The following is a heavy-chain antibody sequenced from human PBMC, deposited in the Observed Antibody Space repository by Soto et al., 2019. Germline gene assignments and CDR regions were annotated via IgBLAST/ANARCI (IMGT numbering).Heavy chain of an antibody. CDR1: GYTFTSYG. Sequence: ASVKVSCKASGYTFTSYGISWVRQAPGQGLEWMGCISAYNGNTNYAQKLQGRVTMTTDTSTSTAYMELRSLRSDDMAVYYCARDNAPLGYGDYVERILGGWFDPWGQGTLVTVSS. V-gene: IGHV1-18*03. CDR3: ARDNAPLGYGDYVERILGGWFDP. CDR2: ISAYNGNT. J-gene: IGHJ5*02. D-gene: IGHD4-17*01.